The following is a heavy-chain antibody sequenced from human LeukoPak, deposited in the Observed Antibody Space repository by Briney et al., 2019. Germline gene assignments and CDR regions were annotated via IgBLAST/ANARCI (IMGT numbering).Heavy chain of an antibody. CDR1: GYTFTTYD. Sequence: ASVKASCKASGYTFTTYDLNWVRQATGQGFEWMGWMNPNSGNAGYAQKFQGRVTMTRNTSISTAYMELSNLTSEDTAVYYCARRIRGAPTDYWGQGTLVTVSS. V-gene: IGHV1-8*01. CDR2: MNPNSGNA. J-gene: IGHJ4*02. CDR3: ARRIRGAPTDY. D-gene: IGHD3-10*01.